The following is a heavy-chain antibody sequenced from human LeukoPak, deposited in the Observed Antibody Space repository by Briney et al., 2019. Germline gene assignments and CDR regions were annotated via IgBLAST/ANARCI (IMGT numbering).Heavy chain of an antibody. Sequence: ASVKVSCKASGYTFTTYGISWVRQAPGQGLEWIGCTSIYNGNTNYAQKFQGRATLTTDTSTTTAYMELRSLQSDDTAVYYCARDYYDSSGYYLGADYWGQGTLLTVSS. D-gene: IGHD3-22*01. V-gene: IGHV1-18*01. J-gene: IGHJ4*02. CDR2: TSIYNGNT. CDR3: ARDYYDSSGYYLGADY. CDR1: GYTFTTYG.